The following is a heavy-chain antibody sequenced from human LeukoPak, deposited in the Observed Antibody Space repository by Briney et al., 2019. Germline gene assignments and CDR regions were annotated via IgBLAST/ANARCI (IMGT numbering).Heavy chain of an antibody. CDR2: IPILCIA. Sequence: IPILCIANYAHNFQGRVTITADKSTSTDYMEMSRLRDEDTAVYYCAGGYCSSTSCYKFDYWGQGTLVTVSS. V-gene: IGHV1-69*04. J-gene: IGHJ4*02. CDR3: AGGYCSSTSCYKFDY. D-gene: IGHD2-2*02.